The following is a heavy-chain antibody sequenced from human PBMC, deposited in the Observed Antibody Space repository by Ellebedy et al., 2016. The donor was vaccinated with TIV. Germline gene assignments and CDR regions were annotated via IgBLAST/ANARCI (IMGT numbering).Heavy chain of an antibody. CDR2: ISAYNGNT. J-gene: IGHJ4*02. D-gene: IGHD6-19*01. CDR3: AALRWLTRPDEFDY. CDR1: GYTFTSYG. Sequence: ASVKVSXXASGYTFTSYGISWVRQAPGQGLEWMGWISAYNGNTNYAQKLQGRVTMTTDTSTSTAYMELSSLRSEDTAVYYCAALRWLTRPDEFDYWGQGTLVTVSS. V-gene: IGHV1-18*01.